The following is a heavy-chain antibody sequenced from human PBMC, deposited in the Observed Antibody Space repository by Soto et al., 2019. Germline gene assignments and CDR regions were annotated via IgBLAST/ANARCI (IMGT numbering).Heavy chain of an antibody. CDR1: GGSISSYY. CDR2: IYYTGST. V-gene: IGHV4-59*01. CDR3: ARADYDDYYFNY. J-gene: IGHJ4*02. D-gene: IGHD4-17*01. Sequence: SETLSLTCTVSGGSISSYYWSWIRQPPGKGLEWIGYIYYTGSTNYNPSLKSRLTISVDTSKSHFSLKLSSVTAADTAVYYCARADYDDYYFNYWGQGTLVTVSS.